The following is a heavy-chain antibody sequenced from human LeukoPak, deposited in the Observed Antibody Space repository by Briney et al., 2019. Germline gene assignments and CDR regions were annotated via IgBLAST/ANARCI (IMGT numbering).Heavy chain of an antibody. CDR3: ARDQEGFDY. CDR1: GYTFTSNC. CDR2: IHPRDGST. V-gene: IGHV1-46*01. J-gene: IGHJ4*02. Sequence: ASVKVSCKAAGYTFTSNCIHWVRQAPGQGLEWMGMIHPRDGSTSYAQKFQGRVTVTRDTSTSTVHMELSGLRSEDTAVYYCARDQEGFDYWGQGTLVTVSS.